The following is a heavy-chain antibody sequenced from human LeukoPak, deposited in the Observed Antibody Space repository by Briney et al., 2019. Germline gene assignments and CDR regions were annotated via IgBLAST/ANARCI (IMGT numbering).Heavy chain of an antibody. Sequence: GGSLRLSCAASGFNFIDYSMNWVRQAPGKGLEWVSYIGISSGNTKYADSVKGRLTISRDKARNSLYLQMNSLRVEDTAVYYCARDHRYAFDNWGHGTLVTVSS. CDR3: ARDHRYAFDN. D-gene: IGHD5-12*01. V-gene: IGHV3-48*01. J-gene: IGHJ4*01. CDR2: IGISSGNT. CDR1: GFNFIDYS.